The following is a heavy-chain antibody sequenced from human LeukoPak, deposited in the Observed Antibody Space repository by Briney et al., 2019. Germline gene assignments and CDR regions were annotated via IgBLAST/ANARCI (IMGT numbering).Heavy chain of an antibody. D-gene: IGHD1/OR15-1a*01. J-gene: IGHJ5*02. CDR2: IKQDGSEK. V-gene: IGHV3-7*01. CDR3: AKTGNSNWFDP. CDR1: GFTFSSYW. Sequence: GGSLRLSCAASGFTFSSYWMSWVRQAPGKGLEWVANIKQDGSEKYYVDSVKGRFTISRDNAKNSLYLQMNSLRAEDTAVYYCAKTGNSNWFDPWGQGTLVTVSS.